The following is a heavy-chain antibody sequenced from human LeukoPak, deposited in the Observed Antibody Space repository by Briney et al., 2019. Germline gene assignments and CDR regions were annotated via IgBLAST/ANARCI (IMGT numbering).Heavy chain of an antibody. D-gene: IGHD3-10*01. CDR3: AKDIPDYYYGSGSQDC. CDR1: GFTFSSYA. CDR2: ISGSGGST. Sequence: GGSLRLSCAASGFTFSSYAMSWVRQAPGKGLEWVSAISGSGGSTYYADSVKGRFTISRDNSKNTLYLQMNSLRAEDTAVYYCAKDIPDYYYGSGSQDCGGQGTLVTVSS. J-gene: IGHJ4*02. V-gene: IGHV3-23*01.